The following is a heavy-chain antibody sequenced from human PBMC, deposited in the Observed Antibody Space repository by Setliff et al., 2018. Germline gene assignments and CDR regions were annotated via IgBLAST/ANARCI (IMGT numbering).Heavy chain of an antibody. D-gene: IGHD6-19*01. J-gene: IGHJ4*02. V-gene: IGHV3-7*01. CDR1: GFTFTNYW. CDR3: ATSDWYAAFDH. Sequence: GGSLRLSCAASGFTFTNYWINWVRQAPGKGLEWVANIKQDEGEKHYVGSVKGRFTISRDNARNSVYLQMNSLRAEDAAVYYCATSDWYAAFDHWGQGTLVTVSS. CDR2: IKQDEGEK.